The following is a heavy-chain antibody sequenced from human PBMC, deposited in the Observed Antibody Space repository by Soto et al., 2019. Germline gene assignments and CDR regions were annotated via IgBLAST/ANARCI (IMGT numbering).Heavy chain of an antibody. J-gene: IGHJ3*01. D-gene: IGHD3-10*02. CDR3: ARLFYYVSSSVVGFMGAFDV. CDR1: GYSFINYN. CDR2: IKPDGGET. Sequence: VELVQSGAEVKRSGASVKVSCRSSGYSFINYNIHWIRQAPGQGFDRVALIKPDGGETHLAQSFQVRVNMTRATSMRTFYMAMSSPTSENMGIYYCARLFYYVSSSVVGFMGAFDVWGQGTKVTVSS. V-gene: IGHV1-46*01.